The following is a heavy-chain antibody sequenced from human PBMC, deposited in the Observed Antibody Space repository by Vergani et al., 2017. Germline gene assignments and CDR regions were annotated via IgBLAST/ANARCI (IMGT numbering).Heavy chain of an antibody. V-gene: IGHV4-39*01. CDR2: IYDSRNN. D-gene: IGHD6-6*01. Sequence: QLQLQESGPRLVKPSETLSLTFSLSGMSISNNNYYWGWIRQPPGKGLEWIGSIYDSRNNNYSPSLKSRVSNSVDTSKNQFSLNLTSVTAADTAVYYCARHLRQLARNDVFDIWGHGTLVTVSS. CDR1: GMSISNNNYY. CDR3: ARHLRQLARNDVFDI. J-gene: IGHJ3*02.